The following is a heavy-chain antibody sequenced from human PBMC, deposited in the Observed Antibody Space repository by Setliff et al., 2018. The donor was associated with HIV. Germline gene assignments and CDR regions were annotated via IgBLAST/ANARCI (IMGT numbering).Heavy chain of an antibody. CDR2: IYYSGET. D-gene: IGHD3-3*01. CDR3: ARDYYNFQDM. J-gene: IGHJ3*02. Sequence: SETLSLPCTVSGGSINNYFWCWIRQSPGRGLEWIGYIYYSGETNYNPSLKIRVTFSVDTSKNQFSLELSSVTAADSAVYYCARDYYNFQDMWGQGKMVTVSS. CDR1: GGSINNYF. V-gene: IGHV4-59*01.